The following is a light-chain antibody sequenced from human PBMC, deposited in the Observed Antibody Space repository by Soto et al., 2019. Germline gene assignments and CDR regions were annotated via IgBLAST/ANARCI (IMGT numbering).Light chain of an antibody. Sequence: IVMAHAPATLSVSGGEIATLSGGASQSVSSNLAWYQQKPGQAPRLLIYGAATRATGIPARFSGSGSGRDFTLTISRVEPEDFAVFYCQHYGNSIFTFGPGTKVDIK. CDR3: QHYGNSIFT. CDR2: GAA. CDR1: QSVSSN. V-gene: IGKV3-15*01. J-gene: IGKJ3*01.